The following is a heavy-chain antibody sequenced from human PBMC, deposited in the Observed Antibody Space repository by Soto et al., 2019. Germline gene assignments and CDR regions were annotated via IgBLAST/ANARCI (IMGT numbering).Heavy chain of an antibody. Sequence: SVKVSCKASGGTFSSYAISWVRQAPGQGLEWMGGIIPIFGTANYAQKFQGRATITADESTSTAYMELSSLRSEDTAVYYCARVAGSYYHDRLSAFYIWGQGTMVTVSS. CDR3: ARVAGSYYHDRLSAFYI. J-gene: IGHJ3*02. CDR1: GGTFSSYA. V-gene: IGHV1-69*13. D-gene: IGHD1-26*01. CDR2: IIPIFGTA.